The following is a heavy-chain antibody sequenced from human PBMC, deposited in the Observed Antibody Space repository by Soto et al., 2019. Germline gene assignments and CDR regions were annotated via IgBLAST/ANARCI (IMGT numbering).Heavy chain of an antibody. Sequence: ASVKVSCKASGGTFSSYAISWVRQAPGQGLEWMGGIIPIFGTANYAQKFQGRVTITADESTSTAYMELSSLRSEDTAVYYCARDRTAAEAFDIWGQGTMVTVSS. CDR2: IIPIFGTA. V-gene: IGHV1-69*13. CDR1: GGTFSSYA. CDR3: ARDRTAAEAFDI. J-gene: IGHJ3*02. D-gene: IGHD6-13*01.